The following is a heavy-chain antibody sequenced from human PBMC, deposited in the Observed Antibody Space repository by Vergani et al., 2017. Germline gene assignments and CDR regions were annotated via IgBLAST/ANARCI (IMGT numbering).Heavy chain of an antibody. CDR1: GGSISSGGYS. V-gene: IGHV4-30-2*01. Sequence: VQLVESGSGLVKPSQTLSLTCAVSGGSISSGGYSWSWIRQPPGKGLEWIGYIYHSGSTYYNPSLKSRVTISVDRSKNQFSLKLSSVTAADTAVYYCARDLSRGWFDPWGQGTLVTVSS. CDR3: ARDLSRGWFDP. CDR2: IYHSGST. J-gene: IGHJ5*02.